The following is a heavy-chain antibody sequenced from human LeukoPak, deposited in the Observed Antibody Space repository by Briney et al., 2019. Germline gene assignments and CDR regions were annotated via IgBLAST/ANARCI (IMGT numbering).Heavy chain of an antibody. CDR2: IIPSSSYT. Sequence: GASLRLSCAASGFSFSDHYMSWIRQAPGKGLEWVSYIIPSSSYTDYADSVRGRFTIARDNAKNSLYLQMHTLRAEDTAVYYCARRMAGATSDFWGQGTLVTVSS. J-gene: IGHJ4*02. CDR1: GFSFSDHY. D-gene: IGHD1-26*01. CDR3: ARRMAGATSDF. V-gene: IGHV3-11*03.